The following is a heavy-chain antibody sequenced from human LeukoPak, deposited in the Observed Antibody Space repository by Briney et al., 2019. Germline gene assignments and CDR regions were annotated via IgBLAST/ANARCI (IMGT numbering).Heavy chain of an antibody. CDR2: INPNSGGT. CDR3: ASRYYGSGSYERGDY. Sequence: ASGKVSCKASGYTFTGYYMHWVRQAPGQGLEWMGWINPNSGGTNYAQKFQGRVTMTRDTSISTAYMELSRLRSDDTAVYYCASRYYGSGSYERGDYWGQGTLVTVSS. V-gene: IGHV1-2*02. CDR1: GYTFTGYY. J-gene: IGHJ4*02. D-gene: IGHD3-10*01.